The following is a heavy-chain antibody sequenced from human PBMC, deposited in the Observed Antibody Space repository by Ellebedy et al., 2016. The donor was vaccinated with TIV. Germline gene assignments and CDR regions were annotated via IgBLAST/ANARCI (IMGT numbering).Heavy chain of an antibody. CDR1: GYTFTSYY. CDR3: ARDSIVATITEYYYYGMDV. D-gene: IGHD5-12*01. V-gene: IGHV1-46*01. Sequence: ASVKVSXXASGYTFTSYYMHWVRQAPGQGLEWMGIINPSGGSTSYAQKFQGRVTMTRDTSTSTAYMELSSLRSEDTAVYYCARDSIVATITEYYYYGMDVWGQGTTVTVSS. J-gene: IGHJ6*02. CDR2: INPSGGST.